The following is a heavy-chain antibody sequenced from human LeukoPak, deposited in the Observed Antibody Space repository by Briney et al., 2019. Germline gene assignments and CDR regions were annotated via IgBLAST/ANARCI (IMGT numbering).Heavy chain of an antibody. CDR3: ARRSYCYSTSCYGYWFDS. CDR2: IYPGDSDT. V-gene: IGHV5-51*01. J-gene: IGHJ5*01. Sequence: GESLKISCKGSGYSFTTYWIAWVRQMPGKGLEWMGIIYPGDSDTRDSPSFQGQVTISADKSISTAYLQWSSLKASDTAMYYCARRSYCYSTSCYGYWFDSWGQGTLVTVSS. CDR1: GYSFTTYW. D-gene: IGHD2-2*01.